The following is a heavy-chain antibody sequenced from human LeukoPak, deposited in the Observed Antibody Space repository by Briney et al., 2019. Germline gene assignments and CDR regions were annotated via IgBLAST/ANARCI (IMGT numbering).Heavy chain of an antibody. J-gene: IGHJ4*02. D-gene: IGHD1-26*01. CDR3: AALKHSSVGATTGFDY. V-gene: IGHV1-18*01. CDR2: ISAYNGNT. CDR1: GYTFTSYG. Sequence: ASVKVSCKASGYTFTSYGISWVRQAPGQGLEWMGWISAYNGNTNYAQKLQGRVTMTTDTSTSTAYMELRSLRSDDTAVYYCAALKHSSVGATTGFDYWGQGTLVTVSS.